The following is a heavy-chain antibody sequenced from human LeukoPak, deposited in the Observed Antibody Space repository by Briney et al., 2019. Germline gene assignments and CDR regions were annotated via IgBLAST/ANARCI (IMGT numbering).Heavy chain of an antibody. J-gene: IGHJ4*02. V-gene: IGHV3-7*04. CDR2: IKPDGTEK. D-gene: IGHD3-16*02. CDR1: GFTFTDSW. CDR3: ARVRYGNYFDY. Sequence: GGSLRLSCAASGFTFTDSWMSGGRQPPGKGLEWVVNIKPDGTEKYYVDSLKGRFTVSRDNAKNSLYLQMSSLRAEDTAVYYCARVRYGNYFDYWGQGTLVTVSS.